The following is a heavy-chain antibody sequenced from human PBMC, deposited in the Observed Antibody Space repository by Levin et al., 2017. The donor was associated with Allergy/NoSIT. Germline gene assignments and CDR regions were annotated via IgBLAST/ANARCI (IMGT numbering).Heavy chain of an antibody. CDR1: GFTFDDYA. J-gene: IGHJ4*02. CDR3: AKDRYDFWSGYYYFDY. Sequence: GGSLRLSCAASGFTFDDYAMHWVRQAPGKGLEWVSGISWNSGSIGYADSVKGRFTISRDNAKNSLYLQMNSLRAEDTALYYCAKDRYDFWSGYYYFDYWGQGTLVTVSS. V-gene: IGHV3-9*01. D-gene: IGHD3-3*01. CDR2: ISWNSGSI.